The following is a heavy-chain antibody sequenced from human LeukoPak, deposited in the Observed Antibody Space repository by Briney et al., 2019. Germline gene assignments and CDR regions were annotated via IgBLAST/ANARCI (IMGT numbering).Heavy chain of an antibody. V-gene: IGHV1-69*05. J-gene: IGHJ5*02. CDR2: IIPIFGTA. Sequence: GASVKVSCKASGYTFTSYGISWVRQAPGQGLEWMGGIIPIFGTANYAQKFQGRVTITTEESTSTAYMELSSLRSEDTAVYYCARYYYDSSGYYYNWFDPWGQGTLVTVSS. D-gene: IGHD3-22*01. CDR3: ARYYYDSSGYYYNWFDP. CDR1: GYTFTSYG.